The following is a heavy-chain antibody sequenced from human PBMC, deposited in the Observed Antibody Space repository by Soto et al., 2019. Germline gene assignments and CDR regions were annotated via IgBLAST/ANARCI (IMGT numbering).Heavy chain of an antibody. J-gene: IGHJ4*02. CDR2: INSDGSTT. D-gene: IGHD4-4*01. CDR1: EFTFSSYW. CDR3: TRRTGAQSVYYFDY. V-gene: IGHV3-74*01. Sequence: EVQLVESGGGLVQPGGSLRLSCAASEFTFSSYWMHWVRQAPGKGLVWVSRINSDGSTTSYADSVKGRFTISRDNAKNTLYLQMNSLRAEDTAVYYCTRRTGAQSVYYFDYWGQGTLVTVSS.